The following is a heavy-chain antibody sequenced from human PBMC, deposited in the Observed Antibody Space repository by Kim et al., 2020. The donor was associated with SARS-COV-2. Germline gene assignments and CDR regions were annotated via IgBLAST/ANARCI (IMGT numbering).Heavy chain of an antibody. CDR2: IYYSGST. V-gene: IGHV4-59*01. CDR3: ARDRGVAYYDSSGYYGNAF. Sequence: TLSLTCTVPGCSISSYYWSWIRQPPGKGLEWNGYIYYSGSTNYNPSLKSRVTISVDTTKNQFSLKLSSVTAADTAVYYCARDRGVAYYDSSGYYGNAF. J-gene: IGHJ3*01. CDR1: GCSISSYY. D-gene: IGHD3-22*01.